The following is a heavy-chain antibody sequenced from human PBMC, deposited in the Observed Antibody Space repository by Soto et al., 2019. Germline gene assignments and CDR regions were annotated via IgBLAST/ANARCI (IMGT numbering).Heavy chain of an antibody. Sequence: GGSPRLSCAASGFTFSIYGMHWVRQAPGKGLEWVAVISYDGSNKYYADSVKGRFTISRDNSKNTLYLQMNSLRAEDTAVYYCAKHPSDSSCYGDAFDIWGQGTMVTVSS. CDR3: AKHPSDSSCYGDAFDI. J-gene: IGHJ3*02. V-gene: IGHV3-30*18. D-gene: IGHD3-22*01. CDR2: ISYDGSNK. CDR1: GFTFSIYG.